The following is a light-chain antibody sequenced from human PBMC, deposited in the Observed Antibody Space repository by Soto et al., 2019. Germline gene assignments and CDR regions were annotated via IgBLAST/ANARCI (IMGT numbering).Light chain of an antibody. V-gene: IGLV3-21*02. Sequence: SYELTQPPSVSVAPGQTATITCGGSNIRTKSVHWCRQRPGQAPVLVVYDDRDRPSGIPERFSGSNSGNTATLTTSKVEPGDEADYYCQVWDSSGDHPVFGGGTKLTVL. J-gene: IGLJ2*01. CDR2: DDR. CDR1: NIRTKS. CDR3: QVWDSSGDHPV.